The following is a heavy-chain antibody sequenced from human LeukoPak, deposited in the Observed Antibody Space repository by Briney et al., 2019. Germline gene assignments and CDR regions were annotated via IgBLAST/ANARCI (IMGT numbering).Heavy chain of an antibody. CDR2: ISGSGGRK. CDR1: GFTFSIYT. V-gene: IGHV3-23*01. J-gene: IGHJ4*02. CDR3: AKELTAATTYFDY. D-gene: IGHD4-17*01. Sequence: GGSLRLSCAASGFTFSIYTMNWVRQAPGKGLEWVSAISGSGGRKYYADSVKGRFTISRDNSKNTLSLQMNSLRAEDTAIYYCAKELTAATTYFDYWGQGTLVTVSS.